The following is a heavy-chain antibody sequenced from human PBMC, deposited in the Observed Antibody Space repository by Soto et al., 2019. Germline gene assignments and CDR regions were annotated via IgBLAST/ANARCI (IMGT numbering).Heavy chain of an antibody. V-gene: IGHV3-64D*08. CDR2: ISSNGGST. CDR3: VGVGYYYYYGMDV. D-gene: IGHD3-3*01. CDR1: GFTFSSYA. J-gene: IGHJ6*02. Sequence: GGSLRLSCSASGFTFSSYAMHWVRQAPGKGLEYVSAISSNGGSTYYADSVKGRFTISRDNSKNTLYLQMSSLRAEDTAVYYCVGVGYYYYYGMDVWGQGTTVTVSS.